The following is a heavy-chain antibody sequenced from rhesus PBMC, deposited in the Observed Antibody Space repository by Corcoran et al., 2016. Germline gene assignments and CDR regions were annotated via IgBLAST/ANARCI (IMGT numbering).Heavy chain of an antibody. Sequence: QVQLVQSGAEVKKPGSSVKVSCKASGYTFTAYYLHWVRQAPRQGLEWMGWINPYNGKTKYAQKFQGRVNMTRDTSTSTAYMELSSLRYEDTAVYYCASSDWGDYADWYFDLWGPGTPITISS. D-gene: IGHD3-34*01. J-gene: IGHJ2*01. CDR3: ASSDWGDYADWYFDL. CDR2: INPYNGKT. CDR1: GYTFTAYY. V-gene: IGHV1S2*01.